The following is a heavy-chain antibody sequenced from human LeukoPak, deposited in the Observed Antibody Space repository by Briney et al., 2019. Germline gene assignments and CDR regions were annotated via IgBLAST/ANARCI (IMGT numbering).Heavy chain of an antibody. CDR3: ASDVEMTTLAAFDI. V-gene: IGHV4-61*02. D-gene: IGHD5-24*01. Sequence: PSQTLSLACTVSGGSISSGSYYWSWIRQPAGQGLEWIGRIYTSGSTNYNPSLKSRVTISVDTSKNQFSLILSSVTAADTAVYYCASDVEMTTLAAFDIWGQGTMVTVSS. J-gene: IGHJ3*02. CDR2: IYTSGST. CDR1: GGSISSGSYY.